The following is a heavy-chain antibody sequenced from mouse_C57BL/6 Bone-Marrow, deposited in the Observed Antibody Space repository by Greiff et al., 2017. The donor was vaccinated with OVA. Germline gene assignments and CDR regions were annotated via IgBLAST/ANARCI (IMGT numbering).Heavy chain of an antibody. CDR2: IYWDDDK. Sequence: QVTLKESGPGILQSSQTLSLTCSFSGFSLSTSGMGVSWIRQPSGKGLEWLAHIYWDDDKRYNPSLKSRLTISKDTSRNQVFLKITSVDTADTATYYCARSYDSAWFAYWGQGTLVTVSA. CDR1: GFSLSTSGMG. CDR3: ARSYDSAWFAY. V-gene: IGHV8-12*01. J-gene: IGHJ3*01. D-gene: IGHD2-4*01.